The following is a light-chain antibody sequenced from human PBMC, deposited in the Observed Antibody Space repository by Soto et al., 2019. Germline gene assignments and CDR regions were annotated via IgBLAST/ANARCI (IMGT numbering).Light chain of an antibody. CDR1: QRVSSNF. CDR2: RAT. Sequence: EIVWTQSPGTLSLFPGGRATLSCRATQRVSSNFLAWYQQNVGQPPRLLIYRATTRATGIPDRFSGSGSETDFTLNISSLEPEDSAVYYCHQYGGSPFTFGQGTKVEIK. V-gene: IGKV3-20*01. CDR3: HQYGGSPFT. J-gene: IGKJ2*01.